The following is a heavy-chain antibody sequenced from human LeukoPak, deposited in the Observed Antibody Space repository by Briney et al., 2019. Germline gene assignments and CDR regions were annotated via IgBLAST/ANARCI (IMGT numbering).Heavy chain of an antibody. D-gene: IGHD5-24*01. CDR2: INPNSGGT. CDR1: GYTFTVKF. Sequence: ASVKVSCKTSGYTFTVKFLHWLRQAPGQGLEWMRWINPNSGGTNYAQKFQGRVTMTRDTSISTAYMELSRLRSDDTAVYYCARGRGPGGYWGQGTLVTVSS. J-gene: IGHJ4*02. V-gene: IGHV1-2*02. CDR3: ARGRGPGGY.